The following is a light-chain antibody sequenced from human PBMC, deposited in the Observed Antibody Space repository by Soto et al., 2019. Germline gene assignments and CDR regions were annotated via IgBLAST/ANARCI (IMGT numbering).Light chain of an antibody. CDR1: QGIRDD. Sequence: AIQMTQSPSSLSASVGDRVTITCRASQGIRDDLGWYQQKPGTAPKLLIYAASSLQSGVPSRFSGSGSGTDFTLTVSSLQPEDFATYYCLQDYDYPYTFGQGTKLEIK. V-gene: IGKV1-6*01. CDR3: LQDYDYPYT. CDR2: AAS. J-gene: IGKJ2*01.